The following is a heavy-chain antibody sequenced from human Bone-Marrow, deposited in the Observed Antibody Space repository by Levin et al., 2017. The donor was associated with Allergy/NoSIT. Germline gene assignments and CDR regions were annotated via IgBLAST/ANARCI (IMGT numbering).Heavy chain of an antibody. J-gene: IGHJ4*02. CDR1: GFNFNNYG. CDR2: ISWNSGDI. D-gene: IGHD3-16*01. V-gene: IGHV3-9*01. Sequence: GGSLRLSCAASGFNFNNYGMHWVRQAPGKGLEWVSGISWNSGDIAYVDSVKGRFTISRDNAKNSLYLQMNSLRPDDTALYYCAKDWGVGAVGPVDVAYYFDYWGQGTLVAVSS. CDR3: AKDWGVGAVGPVDVAYYFDY.